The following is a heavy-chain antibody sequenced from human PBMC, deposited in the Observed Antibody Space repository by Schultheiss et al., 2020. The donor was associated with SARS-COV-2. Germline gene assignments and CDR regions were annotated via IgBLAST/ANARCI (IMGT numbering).Heavy chain of an antibody. CDR3: AKEDIAGYYFDY. D-gene: IGHD6-13*01. CDR2: IKQDGSEK. Sequence: GGSLRLSCAASGFTFSSYAMSWVRQAPGKGLEWVANIKQDGSEKYYADSVKGRFTISRDNAKNSLYLQMNSLRVEDTALYYCAKEDIAGYYFDYWGQGTLVTVSS. V-gene: IGHV3-7*03. J-gene: IGHJ4*02. CDR1: GFTFSSYA.